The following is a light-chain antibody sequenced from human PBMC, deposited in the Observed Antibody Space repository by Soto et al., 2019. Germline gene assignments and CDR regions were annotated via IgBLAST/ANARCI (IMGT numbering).Light chain of an antibody. J-gene: IGLJ1*01. CDR2: DVS. Sequence: QSALTQPGSVSGSPGQSVTISCTGTSSDVGGYNYVSWYQQHPGKAPKLMIYDVSKRPSGVPDRFSGSKSGNTASLTISGLQAEDEADYYCCSYAGRYTYVFGTGTKLTVL. CDR3: CSYAGRYTYV. CDR1: SSDVGGYNY. V-gene: IGLV2-11*01.